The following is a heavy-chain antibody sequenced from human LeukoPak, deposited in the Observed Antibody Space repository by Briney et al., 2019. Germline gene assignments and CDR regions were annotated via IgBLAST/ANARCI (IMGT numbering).Heavy chain of an antibody. J-gene: IGHJ6*03. Sequence: GGSLRLSCAASGFIFSGYSMNWVRQAPGKGLEWFSYISSSSTTMYYADSVKGRFTISRDNAKNSLYLQMNSLRAEDTAVYYCARLKDLYYYYMDVWGKGTTVTVSS. CDR1: GFIFSGYS. V-gene: IGHV3-48*04. CDR2: ISSSSTTM. CDR3: ARLKDLYYYYMDV.